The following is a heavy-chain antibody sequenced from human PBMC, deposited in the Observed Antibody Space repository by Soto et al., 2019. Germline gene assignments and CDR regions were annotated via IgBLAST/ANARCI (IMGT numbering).Heavy chain of an antibody. D-gene: IGHD4-17*01. CDR1: GFTFSSYG. CDR3: ARDLSGDYGALDT. CDR2: IWYDGSNK. J-gene: IGHJ3*02. V-gene: IGHV3-33*01. Sequence: QVQLVESGGGVVQPGRSLRLSCAASGFTFSSYGMHWARQGPGKGLEWVAVIWYDGSNKVYADSVTGRFTISKDNSKNTLYLQMNSLRAEDTAVYYCARDLSGDYGALDTWGQGTMVTVSS.